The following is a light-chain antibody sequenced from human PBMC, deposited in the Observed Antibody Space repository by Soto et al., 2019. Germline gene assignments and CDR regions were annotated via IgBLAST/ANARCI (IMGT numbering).Light chain of an antibody. J-gene: IGKJ1*01. V-gene: IGKV3-11*01. CDR2: GAS. CDR3: QKYNSYSVK. CDR1: QSVSRY. Sequence: EIVLTQSPATLSLSPGERATLSCRASQSVSRYLAWYQQKPGQAPRLLIYGASNRATGIPDRFSGSGSGTDFTLKLRSLQTDDFANYYCQKYNSYSVKLGQATK.